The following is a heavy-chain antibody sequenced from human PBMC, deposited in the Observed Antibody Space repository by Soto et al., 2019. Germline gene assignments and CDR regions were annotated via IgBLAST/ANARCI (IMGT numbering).Heavy chain of an antibody. CDR1: GYTFTNYG. J-gene: IGHJ4*02. D-gene: IGHD1-26*01. CDR3: ARGGQWDFMSDY. Sequence: ASLKVSCKASGYTFTNYGISWVRQAPGQGLEWMGWISAYNDNPNYAQKLQGRVTMTTDTSTSTAYMELRSLRSDDTAVYFCARGGQWDFMSDYWGQGTLVTVSS. CDR2: ISAYNDNP. V-gene: IGHV1-18*04.